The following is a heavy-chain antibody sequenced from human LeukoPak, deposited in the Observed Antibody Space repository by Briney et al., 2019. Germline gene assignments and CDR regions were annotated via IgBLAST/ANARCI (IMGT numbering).Heavy chain of an antibody. V-gene: IGHV1-24*01. CDR3: ATAAHYSGDY. Sequence: WIGCFDPEDGETIYPQQFQGHVTITQDPSTDTAYMELSSLRSEDTAVYYCATAAHYSGDYWGQGTLVTVSS. CDR2: FDPEDGET. J-gene: IGHJ4*02. D-gene: IGHD2-21*01.